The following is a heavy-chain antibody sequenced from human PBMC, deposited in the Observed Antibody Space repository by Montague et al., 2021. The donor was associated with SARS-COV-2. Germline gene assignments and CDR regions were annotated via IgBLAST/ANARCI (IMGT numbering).Heavy chain of an antibody. D-gene: IGHD3-10*01. CDR2: TSCKKKWYN. CDR1: GDSVAGLRRR. V-gene: IGHV6-1*01. CDR3: TSGREGNYNVMDV. Sequence: CAISGDSVAGLRRRSEEHSLNPVTNQARMASTSCKKKWYNDYAVSVRGRVTINPDTSKNQFSLQLNSVTPEDTAIYYCTSGREGNYNVMDVWGQGTMVTVSS. J-gene: IGHJ3*01.